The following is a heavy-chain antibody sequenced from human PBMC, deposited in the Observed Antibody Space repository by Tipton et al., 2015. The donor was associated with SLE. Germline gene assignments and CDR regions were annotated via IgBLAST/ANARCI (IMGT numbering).Heavy chain of an antibody. Sequence: SLRLSCAVSGFTFSLRDYGMHWVRQAPVKGLEWVANIKQDESEKYYVDSVKGRFTISRDNAKNSLYLQMNSLRAEDTAVYYCARGGANFDYWGLGTLVTVSS. CDR1: GFTFSLRDYG. D-gene: IGHD3-16*01. J-gene: IGHJ4*02. CDR3: ARGGANFDY. V-gene: IGHV3-7*01. CDR2: IKQDESEK.